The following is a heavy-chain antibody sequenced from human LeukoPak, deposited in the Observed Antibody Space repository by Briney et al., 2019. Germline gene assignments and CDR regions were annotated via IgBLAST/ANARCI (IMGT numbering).Heavy chain of an antibody. CDR1: GYSISSGYY. V-gene: IGHV4-38-2*02. J-gene: IGHJ4*02. CDR2: IYHSGST. Sequence: PSETLSLTCTVSGYSISSGYYWGWIRQPPGKGLEWIGSIYHSGSTYYNPSLKSRVTISVDTSKNQFSLKLRSVTAADTAVYYCARDSSSWYAAFDYWGQGTLVTVSS. CDR3: ARDSSSWYAAFDY. D-gene: IGHD6-13*01.